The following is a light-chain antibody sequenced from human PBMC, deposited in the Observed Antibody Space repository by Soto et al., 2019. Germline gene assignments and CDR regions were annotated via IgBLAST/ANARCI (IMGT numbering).Light chain of an antibody. CDR1: VLAKKY. CDR2: KDS. V-gene: IGLV3-27*01. J-gene: IGLJ7*01. CDR3: YSAADNNGV. Sequence: SYELTQPSPVSVSPGQTARITCSGDVLAKKYARWFQQKPGQAPVLVIYKDSERPSGIPERFSGSSSGTTVPLTISGAQVEDEADYYCYSAADNNGVFGGGTQLTVL.